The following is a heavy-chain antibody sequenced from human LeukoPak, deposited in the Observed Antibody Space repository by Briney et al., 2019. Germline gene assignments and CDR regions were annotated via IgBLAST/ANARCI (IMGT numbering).Heavy chain of an antibody. Sequence: SVKVSCKASGGTFSSYAISWVRQAPGQGLEWMGGIIPIFGTANYAQKFQGRVTITADESTSTAYMELSSLRSEDTAVYYRARAPVEQQPRRYFDYWGQGTLVTVSS. J-gene: IGHJ4*02. CDR1: GGTFSSYA. CDR2: IIPIFGTA. D-gene: IGHD6-13*01. V-gene: IGHV1-69*01. CDR3: ARAPVEQQPRRYFDY.